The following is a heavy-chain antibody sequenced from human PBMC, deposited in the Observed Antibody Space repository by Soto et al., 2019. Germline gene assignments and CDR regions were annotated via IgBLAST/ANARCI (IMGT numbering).Heavy chain of an antibody. V-gene: IGHV4-34*01. D-gene: IGHD6-25*01. J-gene: IGHJ5*02. CDR3: ATRTAAARQINWLDT. CDR1: GGSFSGYY. CDR2: INHSGST. Sequence: PSETLSLTCAVYGGSFSGYYWSWIRQPPGKGLEWIGEINHSGSTNYNPSLKRRVTISVDTSKNQFSLKLSSVTAADTAVYYSATRTAAARQINWLDTWGQGTLVTVSS.